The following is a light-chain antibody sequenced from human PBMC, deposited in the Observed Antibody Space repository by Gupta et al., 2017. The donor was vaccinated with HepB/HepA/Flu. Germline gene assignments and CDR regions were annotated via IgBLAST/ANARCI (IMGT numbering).Light chain of an antibody. Sequence: YVRTPPPSVSVAPGKTARITCGGNNIGSKSVHWYQQKPGQAPVLVVYDDSDRPSGIPERFSGSNSGNTATLTISRVEAGDEADYYCQAWDSSSDHLVFGGGTKLTVL. V-gene: IGLV3-21*03. J-gene: IGLJ3*02. CDR3: QAWDSSSDHLV. CDR1: NIGSKS. CDR2: DDS.